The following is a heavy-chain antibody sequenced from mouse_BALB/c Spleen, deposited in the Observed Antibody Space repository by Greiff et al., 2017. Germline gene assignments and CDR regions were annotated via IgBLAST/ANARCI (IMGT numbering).Heavy chain of an antibody. D-gene: IGHD2-14*01. CDR3: SRYDDYFDY. Sequence: EVHLVESGGGLVKPGGSLKLSCAASGFTFSSYAMSWVRQTPEKRLEWVASISSGGSTYYTDSVMGRFTISRDNARNILYLQMSSLRSEDTAMYYCSRYDDYFDYWGQGTTLTVSS. CDR1: GFTFSSYA. CDR2: ISSGGST. V-gene: IGHV5-6-5*01. J-gene: IGHJ2*01.